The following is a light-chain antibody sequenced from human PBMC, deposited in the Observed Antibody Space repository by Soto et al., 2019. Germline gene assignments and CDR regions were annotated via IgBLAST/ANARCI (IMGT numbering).Light chain of an antibody. CDR1: QNISSS. CDR3: QQYDYSRS. V-gene: IGKV1-5*01. CDR2: DVS. Sequence: DIHLTQSPSTLSASVGDGVTITCRASQNISSSLAWYQHRPGKAPKLLIFDVSNVESGVPSRFSGSGSGTELTLTISTLHSDYFATYYCQQYDYSRSFGRGTKVDIK. J-gene: IGKJ1*01.